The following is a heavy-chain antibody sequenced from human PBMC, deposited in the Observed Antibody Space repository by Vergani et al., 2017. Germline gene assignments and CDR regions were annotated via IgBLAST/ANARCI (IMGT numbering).Heavy chain of an antibody. V-gene: IGHV1-8*01. Sequence: VQLLESGAEVKKPGASVKVSCKASGYTFTSYDINWVRQATGQGLEWMGWMNPNSGNTGYAQKFQGRVTMTRNTSISTAYMELSSLRSEDTAVYYCARGEASKGRSWFDPWGQGTLVTVSS. CDR1: GYTFTSYD. CDR3: ARGEASKGRSWFDP. CDR2: MNPNSGNT. D-gene: IGHD2-21*01. J-gene: IGHJ5*02.